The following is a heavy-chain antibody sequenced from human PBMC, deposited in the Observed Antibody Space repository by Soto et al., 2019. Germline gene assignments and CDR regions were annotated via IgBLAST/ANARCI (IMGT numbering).Heavy chain of an antibody. CDR1: GFTFSSYG. V-gene: IGHV3-30*03. Sequence: PGGSLRLSCAASGFTFSSYGMHWVRQAPGKGLEWVAVISYDGSNKYYADSVKGRFTISRDNSKNTLYLQMNSLRAEDTAVYYCATNNYYDSSGYLAYWGQGTMLTV. D-gene: IGHD3-22*01. CDR2: ISYDGSNK. J-gene: IGHJ4*02. CDR3: ATNNYYDSSGYLAY.